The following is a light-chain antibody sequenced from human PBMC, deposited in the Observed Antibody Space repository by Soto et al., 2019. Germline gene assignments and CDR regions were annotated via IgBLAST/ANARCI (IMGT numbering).Light chain of an antibody. CDR3: SSYTSSSTLYV. V-gene: IGLV2-14*01. CDR1: SSDVGGYNY. J-gene: IGLJ1*01. Sequence: QPASVSGSPGQSITISCTGTSSDVGGYNYVSWYQQHPGKAPKLMIYDVSNRPSGVSNRFSGSKSGSTASLTISGLQAEDEADYYCSSYTSSSTLYVFGTGTKLTVL. CDR2: DVS.